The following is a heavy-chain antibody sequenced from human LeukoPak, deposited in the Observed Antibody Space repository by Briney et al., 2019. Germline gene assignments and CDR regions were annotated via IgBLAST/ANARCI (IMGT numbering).Heavy chain of an antibody. CDR1: GFTFSSYG. CDR2: ISYDGSNK. Sequence: GGSLRLSCAASGFTFSSYGMHWVRQAPGKGLEWVAVISYDGSNKYHADSVKGRFTISRDNSKNTLYLQMNSLRAEDTAVYYCAKDLVYLGYCSSTSCYAYAIDIWGQGTMVTVSS. CDR3: AKDLVYLGYCSSTSCYAYAIDI. J-gene: IGHJ3*02. V-gene: IGHV3-30*18. D-gene: IGHD2-2*01.